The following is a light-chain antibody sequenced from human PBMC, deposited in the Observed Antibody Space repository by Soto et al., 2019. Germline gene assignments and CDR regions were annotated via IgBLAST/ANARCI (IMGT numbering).Light chain of an antibody. CDR3: QQYNSWLWT. CDR2: GAS. Sequence: EIVLTQSPVTLSLSPGERATLSCRASQNVANYLDWYQQKPGQAPRLLIYGASTRATGIPARFSGSGSGTEFTLIISSLQSEDSAVYYCQQYNSWLWTFGQGTKVDIK. CDR1: QNVANY. J-gene: IGKJ1*01. V-gene: IGKV3-15*01.